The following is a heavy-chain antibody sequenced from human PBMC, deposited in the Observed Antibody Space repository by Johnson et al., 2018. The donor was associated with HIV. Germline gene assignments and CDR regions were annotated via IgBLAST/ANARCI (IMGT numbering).Heavy chain of an antibody. D-gene: IGHD3-3*01. CDR2: ISWNSGSI. Sequence: VQLVESGGGLVQPGGSLRLSCAASGFTFSSYAMHWVRQAPGKGLEWVSGISWNSGSIGYADSAKGRFTISRDNSKNTLYLQMNSLRAEDTGVYYCAGAPTYYNFWSGTSGAFDIWGQGTMVTVSS. V-gene: IGHV3-9*01. CDR1: GFTFSSYA. CDR3: AGAPTYYNFWSGTSGAFDI. J-gene: IGHJ3*02.